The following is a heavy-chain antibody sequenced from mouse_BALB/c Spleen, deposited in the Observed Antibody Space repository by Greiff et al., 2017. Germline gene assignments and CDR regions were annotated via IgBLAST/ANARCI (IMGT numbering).Heavy chain of an antibody. V-gene: IGHV5-6-5*01. J-gene: IGHJ4*01. CDR3: ARGPDYYGSSYERYAMDY. CDR1: GFTFSSYA. Sequence: EVHLVESGGGLVKPGGSLKLSCAASGFTFSSYAMSWVRQTPEKRLEWVASISSGGSTYYPDSVKGRFTISRDNARNILYLQMSSLRSEDTAMYYCARGPDYYGSSYERYAMDYWGQGTSVTVSS. CDR2: ISSGGST. D-gene: IGHD1-1*01.